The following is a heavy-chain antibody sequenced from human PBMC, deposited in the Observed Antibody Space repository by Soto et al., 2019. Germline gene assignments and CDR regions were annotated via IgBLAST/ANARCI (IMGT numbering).Heavy chain of an antibody. CDR1: GYTFTSYA. D-gene: IGHD3-22*01. CDR2: INAGNGNT. V-gene: IGHV1-3*01. Sequence: ASVKVSCKASGYTFTSYAMHWVRQAPGQRLEWMGWINAGNGNTKYSQKFQGRVTITRDTSASTAYMELNSLRSEDTAVYYCPSHDSSGYFSGFDYWGQGTLVTVSS. J-gene: IGHJ4*02. CDR3: PSHDSSGYFSGFDY.